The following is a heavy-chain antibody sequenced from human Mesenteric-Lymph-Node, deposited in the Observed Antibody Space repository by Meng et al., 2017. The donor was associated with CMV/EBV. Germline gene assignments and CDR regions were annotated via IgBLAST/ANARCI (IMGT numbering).Heavy chain of an antibody. V-gene: IGHV3-21*01. CDR1: GFTFSSYS. CDR3: ASLTTVVTPFDY. J-gene: IGHJ4*02. D-gene: IGHD4-23*01. Sequence: GSLRLSCAASGFTFSSYSMNWVRQAPGKGLEWVSSISSSSSYIYYADSVKGRFTISRDNAKNSLYLQMNSLRAEDTAVYYCASLTTVVTPFDYWGQGTLVTVSS. CDR2: ISSSSSYI.